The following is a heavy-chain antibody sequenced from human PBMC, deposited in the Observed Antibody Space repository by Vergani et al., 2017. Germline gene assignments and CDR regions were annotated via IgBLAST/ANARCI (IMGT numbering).Heavy chain of an antibody. CDR2: ISSSSSYT. D-gene: IGHD3-22*01. CDR3: ARGLQITMIVVAMGFDY. CDR1: GFTFSDYY. V-gene: IGHV3-11*05. Sequence: QVQLVESGGGLVKPGGSLRLSCAASGFTFSDYYMSWIRQAPGKGLEWVSYISSSSSYTNYADSVKGRFTISRDNAKNSLYLQMNSLRAEDTAVYYCARGLQITMIVVAMGFDYWGQGTLVTVSS. J-gene: IGHJ4*02.